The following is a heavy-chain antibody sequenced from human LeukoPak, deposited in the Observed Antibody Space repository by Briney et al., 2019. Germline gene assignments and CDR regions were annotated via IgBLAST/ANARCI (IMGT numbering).Heavy chain of an antibody. D-gene: IGHD1-7*01. Sequence: PGRSLRLSCAASGFTFDNYAMHWVRQAPGKGLEGVSGIYWNTTSIGYADSVKGRFTISRDIAKSSLYLQMNSLRPEDTALYYCAKDSSIKLGAFNIWGQGTMVTVSS. CDR2: IYWNTTSI. CDR3: AKDSSIKLGAFNI. CDR1: GFTFDNYA. V-gene: IGHV3-9*01. J-gene: IGHJ3*02.